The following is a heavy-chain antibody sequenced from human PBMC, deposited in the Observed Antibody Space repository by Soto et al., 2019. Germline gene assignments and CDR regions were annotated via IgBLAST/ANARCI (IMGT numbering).Heavy chain of an antibody. J-gene: IGHJ6*02. D-gene: IGHD1-26*01. CDR3: ARGVKWELLLGYYYYGMDV. CDR1: GFTFSSYE. CDR2: ISSSGSTI. V-gene: IGHV3-48*03. Sequence: GSLRLSCAASGFTFSSYEMNWVRQAPGKGLEWVSYISSSGSTIYYADSVKGRFTISRDNAKNSLYLQMNSLRAEDTAVYYCARGVKWELLLGYYYYGMDVWGQGTTVTVSS.